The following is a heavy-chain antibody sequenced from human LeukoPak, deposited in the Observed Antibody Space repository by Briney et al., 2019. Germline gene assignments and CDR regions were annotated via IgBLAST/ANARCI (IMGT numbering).Heavy chain of an antibody. CDR1: GGSISSGDYY. J-gene: IGHJ4*02. CDR2: IYYSGST. Sequence: SETLSLTCTVSGGSISSGDYYWSWIRQPPGKGLEWIGYIYYSGSTNYNPSLKSRVTISVDTSKNQFSLKLSSVTAADTAVYYCARGGDDYGDYVPFDYWGQGTLVTVSS. D-gene: IGHD4-17*01. V-gene: IGHV4-61*08. CDR3: ARGGDDYGDYVPFDY.